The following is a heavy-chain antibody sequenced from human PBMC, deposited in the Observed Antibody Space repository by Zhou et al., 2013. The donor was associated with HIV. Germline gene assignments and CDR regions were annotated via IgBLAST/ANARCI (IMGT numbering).Heavy chain of an antibody. V-gene: IGHV1-2*02. CDR3: ATSIAGAA. Sequence: QVHLVQSGGEVMKPGASVKVSCKASGYNFTDYYMHWMRQAPGQGPEWMGWIHPKSGDTNYAQKFQGRVAMTRDTSISTVYMEVRRLKSDDTAIFYCATSIAGAAWGQGTLVTVSS. J-gene: IGHJ4*01. CDR1: GYNFTDYY. CDR2: IHPKSGDT. D-gene: IGHD6-6*01.